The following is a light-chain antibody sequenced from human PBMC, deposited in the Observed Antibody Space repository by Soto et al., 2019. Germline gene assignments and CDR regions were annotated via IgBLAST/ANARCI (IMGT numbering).Light chain of an antibody. V-gene: IGLV1-44*01. CDR2: RSD. J-gene: IGLJ2*01. CDR3: AAWDDSRYGVV. Sequence: QSVLTQSPSASGTPGPRVIIACSGSSSNIGSNHVNWYRHLPGAAPKLLIFRSDQRPSGVPDRFSGSKSGTTASLAISGLQSGDEADYYCAAWDDSRYGVVFGGGTKLNVL. CDR1: SSNIGSNH.